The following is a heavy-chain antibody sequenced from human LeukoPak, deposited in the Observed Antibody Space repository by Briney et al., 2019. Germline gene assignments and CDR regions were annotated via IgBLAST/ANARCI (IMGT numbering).Heavy chain of an antibody. CDR3: AKLRGSGYYSGFYFGY. CDR1: GFTSSSYA. J-gene: IGHJ4*02. D-gene: IGHD3-3*01. CDR2: ISGSGGST. V-gene: IGHV3-23*01. Sequence: GGSLRLSCAASGFTSSSYAMSWVRQAPGKGLEWVSAISGSGGSTYYADSVKGRFTISRDNSKNTLYLQMNSLRAEDTAVYYCAKLRGSGYYSGFYFGYWGQGTLVTVSS.